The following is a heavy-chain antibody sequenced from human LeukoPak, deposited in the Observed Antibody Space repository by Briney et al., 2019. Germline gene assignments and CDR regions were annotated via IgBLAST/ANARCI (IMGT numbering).Heavy chain of an antibody. CDR3: ARQGLGSVVVPAVDY. J-gene: IGHJ4*02. CDR2: ICPGDSDT. CDR1: GYTFTTHW. D-gene: IGHD2-2*01. Sequence: GESLKISCKASGYTFTTHWIGWVRQMPGKGLEWMGIICPGDSDTRYSPSFQGQVTLSADKSITTAYLQWSSLKASDTAMYYCARQGLGSVVVPAVDYWGQGTLVTVSS. V-gene: IGHV5-51*01.